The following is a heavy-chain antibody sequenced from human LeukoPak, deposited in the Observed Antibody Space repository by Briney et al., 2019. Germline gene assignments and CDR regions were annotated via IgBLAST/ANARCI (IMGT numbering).Heavy chain of an antibody. V-gene: IGHV3-74*01. Sequence: TGGSLRPSCAASGFTFSSYWMHWVRQAPGKGLVWVSRIKSDGSTTTYADSVKGRFTISRDNAKNTLYLQMNSLRAEDTAVYYCARVVDTHFDYWGQGTLATVSS. J-gene: IGHJ4*02. CDR1: GFTFSSYW. CDR2: IKSDGSTT. D-gene: IGHD5-18*01. CDR3: ARVVDTHFDY.